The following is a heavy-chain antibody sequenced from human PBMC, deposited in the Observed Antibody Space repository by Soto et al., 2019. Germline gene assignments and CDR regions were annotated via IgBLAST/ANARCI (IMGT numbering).Heavy chain of an antibody. J-gene: IGHJ4*02. CDR3: ATHPPYGPLDH. D-gene: IGHD4-17*01. Sequence: PSETLSLTCPVAGGSISSSSSHWGWLRQPPGKGLEWIGNIYYSENTYYNPSLKSRVTISVDTSKNQFSLRLTSVTAADTAVYYCATHPPYGPLDHWGQGTLVTVSS. CDR1: GGSISSSSSH. V-gene: IGHV4-39*01. CDR2: IYYSENT.